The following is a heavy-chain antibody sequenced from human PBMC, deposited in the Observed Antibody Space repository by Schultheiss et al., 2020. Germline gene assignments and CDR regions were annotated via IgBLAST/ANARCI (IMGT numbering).Heavy chain of an antibody. CDR3: TTEITHDY. Sequence: GESLKISCAASGFTFSSFAMSWVRQAPGKGLEWVSAIRRSGGSTYYADSVKGRFTISRDNSKNTLYLQMNSLRAEDTAVYYCTTEITHDYWGQGTLVTVSS. CDR1: GFTFSSFA. V-gene: IGHV3-23*01. J-gene: IGHJ4*02. CDR2: IRRSGGST. D-gene: IGHD1-20*01.